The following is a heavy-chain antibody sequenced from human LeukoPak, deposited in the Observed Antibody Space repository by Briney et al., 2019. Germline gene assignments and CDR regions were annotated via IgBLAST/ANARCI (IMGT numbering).Heavy chain of an antibody. CDR3: ARSKNFRGYSYGSEYFQH. CDR1: GGSFSGYY. J-gene: IGHJ1*01. CDR2: INHSGST. Sequence: SETLSLTCAVYGGSFSGYYWSWIRQPPGKGLEWIGEINHSGSTNYNPSLKSRITISVDTSKNQFSLKLSSVTAADTAVYYCARSKNFRGYSYGSEYFQHWGPGTLVTVSS. V-gene: IGHV4-34*01. D-gene: IGHD5-18*01.